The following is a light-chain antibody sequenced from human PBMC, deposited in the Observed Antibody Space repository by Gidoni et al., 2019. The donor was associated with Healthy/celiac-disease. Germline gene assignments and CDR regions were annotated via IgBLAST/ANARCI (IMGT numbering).Light chain of an antibody. V-gene: IGKV3-11*01. Sequence: ELVLTHSPATLSLSPGERATLSCRASQSVSSYLAWYQQKPGQAPRLLIYDASNRATGIPARFSGSGSGTDFTLTISSLEPEDFAVYYCQQRSNWRLTFXGXTKVEIK. CDR3: QQRSNWRLT. J-gene: IGKJ4*01. CDR1: QSVSSY. CDR2: DAS.